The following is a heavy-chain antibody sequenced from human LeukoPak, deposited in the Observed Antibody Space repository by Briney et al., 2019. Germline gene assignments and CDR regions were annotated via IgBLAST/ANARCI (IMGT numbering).Heavy chain of an antibody. J-gene: IGHJ4*02. CDR3: AKQWLTSIFDY. CDR1: GFTFNSYG. D-gene: IGHD6-19*01. Sequence: GGSLRLSCGASGFTFNSYGMSWVRQAPGKGREWVSAISGSGSSTYYADSVKGRFTISRDNSKNTLYLQMNSLRAEDTAVYYCAKQWLTSIFDYWGQGTLVTVSS. CDR2: ISGSGSST. V-gene: IGHV3-23*01.